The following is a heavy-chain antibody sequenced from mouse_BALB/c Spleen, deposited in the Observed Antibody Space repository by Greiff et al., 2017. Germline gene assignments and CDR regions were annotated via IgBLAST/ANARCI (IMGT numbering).Heavy chain of an antibody. V-gene: IGHV1S137*01. J-gene: IGHJ4*01. Sequence: ESGAELVRPGVSVKISCKGSGYTFTDYAMHWVKQSHAKSLEWIGVISTYYGDASYNQKFKGKATMTVDKSSSTAYMELARLTSEDSAIYYCARGLSYAMDYWGQGTSVTVSS. CDR1: GYTFTDYA. CDR2: ISTYYGDA. CDR3: ARGLSYAMDY. D-gene: IGHD3-1*01.